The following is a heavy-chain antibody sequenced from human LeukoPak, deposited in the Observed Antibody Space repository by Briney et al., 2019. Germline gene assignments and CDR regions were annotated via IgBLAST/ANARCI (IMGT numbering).Heavy chain of an antibody. D-gene: IGHD1-7*01. V-gene: IGHV3-21*01. J-gene: IGHJ5*02. Sequence: GGSLRLSGAVSGFTYSSYSMNWVRRAPGKGLEWVSSISSSSSYIYYADSVKGRFTISRDNAKNSLYLQMNSLRAEDTAVYYCARSRELDWFDPWGQGTLVTVSS. CDR3: ARSRELDWFDP. CDR1: GFTYSSYS. CDR2: ISSSSSYI.